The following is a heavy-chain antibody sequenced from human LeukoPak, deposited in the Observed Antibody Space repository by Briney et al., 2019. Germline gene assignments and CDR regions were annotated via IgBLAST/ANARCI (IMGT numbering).Heavy chain of an antibody. CDR1: GFTLSSYS. J-gene: IGHJ4*02. CDR2: ISSSSSYI. CDR3: ARGASGSQYYFDY. Sequence: GGSLRLSCAASGFTLSSYSMNWVRQAPGKGLEWVSSISSSSSYIYYADSVRGRFTISRDNAKNSLYLQMNSLRAEDTAVYYCARGASGSQYYFDYWGQGTLVTVSS. D-gene: IGHD3-10*01. V-gene: IGHV3-21*01.